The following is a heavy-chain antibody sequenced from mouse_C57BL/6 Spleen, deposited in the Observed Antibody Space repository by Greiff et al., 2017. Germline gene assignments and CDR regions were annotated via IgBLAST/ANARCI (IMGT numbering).Heavy chain of an antibody. Sequence: EVKLMESEGGLVQPGSSMKLSCTASGFTFSDYYMAWVRQVPEKGLEWVANINYDGSSTYYLDSLKSRFIISRDNAKNILYLQMSSLKSEDTATYYCARDGGLRDWYFDVWGTGTTVTVSS. V-gene: IGHV5-16*01. J-gene: IGHJ1*03. D-gene: IGHD2-4*01. CDR3: ARDGGLRDWYFDV. CDR2: INYDGSST. CDR1: GFTFSDYY.